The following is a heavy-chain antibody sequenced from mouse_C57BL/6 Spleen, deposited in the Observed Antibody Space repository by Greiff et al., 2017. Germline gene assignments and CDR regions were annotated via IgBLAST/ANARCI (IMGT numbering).Heavy chain of an antibody. CDR3: ARQATKHAMDY. CDR2: ISNLAYSI. Sequence: EVQLQESGGGLVQPGGSLKLSCAASGFTFSDYGMAWVRQAPRKGPEWVAFISNLAYSIYYADTVTGRFTISRENAKNTLYLEMSSLRSEDTAMYYCARQATKHAMDYWGQGTSVTVSS. D-gene: IGHD1-2*01. J-gene: IGHJ4*01. CDR1: GFTFSDYG. V-gene: IGHV5-15*01.